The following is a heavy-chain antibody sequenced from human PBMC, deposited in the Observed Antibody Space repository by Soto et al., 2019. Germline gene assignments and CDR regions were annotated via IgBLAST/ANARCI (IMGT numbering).Heavy chain of an antibody. CDR2: IRSNSGTV. CDR1: GFTFSIYN. CDR3: ARDGESSSSSDFDY. J-gene: IGHJ4*02. D-gene: IGHD6-6*01. V-gene: IGHV3-48*02. Sequence: EVHLVESGGGLVQSGGSLRLSCAASGFTFSIYNMNWVRQAPGKGLEWVLYIRSNSGTVYYADSVKGRFTISRDNAKNSLYLHMNSLRDEDTAVYYCARDGESSSSSDFDYWGQGTLVTVSS.